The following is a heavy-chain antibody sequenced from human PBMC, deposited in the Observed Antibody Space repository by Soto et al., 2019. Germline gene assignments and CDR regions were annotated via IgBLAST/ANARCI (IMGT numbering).Heavy chain of an antibody. J-gene: IGHJ6*02. Sequence: EVQLLESGGGLVQPGGSLRLSCAASGFTFSSYAMSWVRQAPGKGLEWVSSISTSGGSTYYADSVKGRFTISRDNSNNALYLQMNSLGAEETAVYYCSLSDRYYGMDVWGLGTTVTVSS. CDR3: SLSDRYYGMDV. V-gene: IGHV3-23*01. CDR2: ISTSGGST. CDR1: GFTFSSYA.